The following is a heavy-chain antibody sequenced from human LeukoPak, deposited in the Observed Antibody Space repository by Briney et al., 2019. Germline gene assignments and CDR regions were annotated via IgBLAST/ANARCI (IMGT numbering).Heavy chain of an antibody. CDR3: ARDLYDSSGSGGY. CDR1: GYTFTGYY. V-gene: IGHV1-2*02. D-gene: IGHD3-22*01. CDR2: INPNSGGT. J-gene: IGHJ4*02. Sequence: ASVKVSCEASGYTFTGYYMHWVRQAPGQGLEWMGWINPNSGGTNYAQKFQGRVTMTRDTSISTAYMELSRLRSDDTAVYYCARDLYDSSGSGGYWGQGTLVTVSS.